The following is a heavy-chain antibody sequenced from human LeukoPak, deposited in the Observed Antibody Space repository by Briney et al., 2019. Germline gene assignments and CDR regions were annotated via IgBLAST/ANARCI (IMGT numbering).Heavy chain of an antibody. CDR1: GYTFTNYD. J-gene: IGHJ4*02. CDR3: ASNPPKTGDFNY. CDR2: MSPNSGNT. V-gene: IGHV1-8*01. Sequence: ASVKVSCKTSGYTFTNYDINWVRQATGQGLEWMGWMSPNSGNTGYAQKFQGRVTMTRDTSLSTAYMELSSLRSEDTAVYYCASNPPKTGDFNYWGQGTLVTVSS. D-gene: IGHD7-27*01.